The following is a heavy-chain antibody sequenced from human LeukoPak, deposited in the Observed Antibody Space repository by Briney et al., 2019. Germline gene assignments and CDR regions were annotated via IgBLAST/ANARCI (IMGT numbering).Heavy chain of an antibody. V-gene: IGHV4-30-4*01. CDR2: FYYCGTT. Sequence: PAQTLSLTCTVSGGSISSGDYYWSWIRQPPGKGLEWIGYFYYCGTTYYNPSLKSRVTISVDTSKNQFSLKLTSVTAADTAVYYCARHLGGGLWHLTWFDPWGQGTLVTVSS. D-gene: IGHD4/OR15-4a*01. CDR1: GGSISSGDYY. CDR3: ARHLGGGLWHLTWFDP. J-gene: IGHJ5*02.